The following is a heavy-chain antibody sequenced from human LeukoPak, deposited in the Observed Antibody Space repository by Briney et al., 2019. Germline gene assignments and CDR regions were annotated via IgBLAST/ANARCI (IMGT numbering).Heavy chain of an antibody. CDR1: GGSILSSSYY. CDR3: ARARSGSGWYWFDP. J-gene: IGHJ5*02. V-gene: IGHV4-39*07. CDR2: IYYRGNT. D-gene: IGHD6-19*01. Sequence: PSETLSLTCTVSGGSILSSSYYWGWIRQPPGKGLEWIASIYYRGNTYYNPSLKSRVTISADTSKNQLSLKLSSVTAADTAVYYCARARSGSGWYWFDPWGQGTLVIVSS.